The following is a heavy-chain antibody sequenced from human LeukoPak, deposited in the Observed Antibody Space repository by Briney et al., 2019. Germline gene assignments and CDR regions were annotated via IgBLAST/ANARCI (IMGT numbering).Heavy chain of an antibody. Sequence: GGSLRLSCAASGFTFSSYAMSWVRQAPGKGLEWVSAISGSGGSTYYADSVKGRFTISRDNSKSTLYLQMNSLRAEDTAVYYCAKDSYYDFWSGSLYWGQGTLVTVSS. D-gene: IGHD3-3*01. V-gene: IGHV3-23*01. CDR3: AKDSYYDFWSGSLY. J-gene: IGHJ4*02. CDR2: ISGSGGST. CDR1: GFTFSSYA.